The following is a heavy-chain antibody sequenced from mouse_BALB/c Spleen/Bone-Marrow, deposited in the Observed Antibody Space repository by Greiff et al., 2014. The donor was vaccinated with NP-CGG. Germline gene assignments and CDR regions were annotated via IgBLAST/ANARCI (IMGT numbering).Heavy chain of an antibody. CDR2: IDPENGDT. Sequence: EVQLQQSGAELVWSGASVKLSCTASGFNIKDYYMHWVKQRPEQGLEWIGWIDPENGDTEYAPKFQGKATMTADTSSNTAYLQLSSLTSEDTAVYYRSYGNFAMDYWGQGTSVTVSS. J-gene: IGHJ4*01. V-gene: IGHV14-4*02. D-gene: IGHD2-1*01. CDR1: GFNIKDYY. CDR3: SYGNFAMDY.